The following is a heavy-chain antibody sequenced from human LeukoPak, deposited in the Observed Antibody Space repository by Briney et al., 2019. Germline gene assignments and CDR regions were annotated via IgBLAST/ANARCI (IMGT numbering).Heavy chain of an antibody. J-gene: IGHJ4*02. CDR3: ARGGRYHIY. D-gene: IGHD1-26*01. CDR1: VFIFSTYW. V-gene: IGHV3-7*01. Sequence: GWSLRLSCAASVFIFSTYWMTWVRQAPGKGREWVANIKPDGSEKYYVDSVKGRFPISRDNAKNSLYLQMNSLRAEDTAVYYCARGGRYHIYWGQGTLVTVSS. CDR2: IKPDGSEK.